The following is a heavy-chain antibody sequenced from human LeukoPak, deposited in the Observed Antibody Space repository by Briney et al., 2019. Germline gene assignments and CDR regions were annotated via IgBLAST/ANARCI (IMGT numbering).Heavy chain of an antibody. Sequence: GGSLRLSCAASGLNFSSYAMSWVRQAPGKGLEWVSAISGSGGSTYYADSVKGRFTISRDNSKNTLYLQMNSLRAEDTAVYYCAKDHRGGSGYYSRWGQGTLVTVSS. CDR1: GLNFSSYA. V-gene: IGHV3-23*01. CDR2: ISGSGGST. D-gene: IGHD3-22*01. CDR3: AKDHRGGSGYYSR. J-gene: IGHJ4*02.